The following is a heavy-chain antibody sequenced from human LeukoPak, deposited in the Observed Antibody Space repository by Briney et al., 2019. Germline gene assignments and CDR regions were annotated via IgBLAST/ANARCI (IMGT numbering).Heavy chain of an antibody. CDR1: GFTFSSYW. J-gene: IGHJ6*03. Sequence: SGGSLRLSCAASGFTFSSYWMHWVRQAPGKGLVWVSRINSDGSSTSYADSVKGRFTISRDNAKNSLYLQMNSLRAEDTAVYYCARDEGEWGFLEWSYYYYMDVWGKGTTVTVSS. D-gene: IGHD3-3*01. CDR3: ARDEGEWGFLEWSYYYYMDV. CDR2: INSDGSST. V-gene: IGHV3-74*01.